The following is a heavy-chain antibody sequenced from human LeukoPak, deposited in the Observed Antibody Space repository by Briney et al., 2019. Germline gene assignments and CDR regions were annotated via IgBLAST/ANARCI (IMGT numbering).Heavy chain of an antibody. V-gene: IGHV3-7*01. CDR2: IDEDGSET. J-gene: IGHJ4*02. CDR3: ARRYYDNFDY. D-gene: IGHD3-22*01. Sequence: GGSLRLSCEVSGFTFSNYWMMWVRQAPGKGLEWVASIDEDGSETNYLDSVTGRFTVSRDRAKNLLFLQMNSLRAEDTAVYYCARRYYDNFDYWGQGTLVTVSS. CDR1: GFTFSNYW.